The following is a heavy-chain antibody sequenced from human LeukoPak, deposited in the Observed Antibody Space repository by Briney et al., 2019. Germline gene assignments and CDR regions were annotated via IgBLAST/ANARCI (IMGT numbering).Heavy chain of an antibody. Sequence: SETLSLTCVVSGGSISSHYWSWIRQPPGRGLEWSGFIYFNGYTNYNPSLKTRVTISVDTSNNQFSLRLSSVTAADTAVYYCARSERRAQKDTYYNHYYYMDVWGKGTTVTVSS. V-gene: IGHV4-59*11. D-gene: IGHD6-25*01. CDR1: GGSISSHY. J-gene: IGHJ6*03. CDR3: ARSERRAQKDTYYNHYYYMDV. CDR2: IYFNGYT.